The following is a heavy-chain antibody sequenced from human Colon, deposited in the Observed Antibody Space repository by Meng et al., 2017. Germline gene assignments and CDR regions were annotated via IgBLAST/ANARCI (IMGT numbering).Heavy chain of an antibody. Sequence: QVPLHESGPGLVRPSDALSLVCTVSGGSIKSGGYHWSWVRQHPGKGLEYIGFMSDSGTTDYNPSLRSRVSISEIGSSKNQFSLTLRSVTAADTATYFCARDTLYGTDYWGQGVLVTVSS. CDR3: ARDTLYGTDY. CDR2: MSDSGTT. CDR1: GGSIKSGGYH. V-gene: IGHV4-31*03. D-gene: IGHD4-17*01. J-gene: IGHJ4*02.